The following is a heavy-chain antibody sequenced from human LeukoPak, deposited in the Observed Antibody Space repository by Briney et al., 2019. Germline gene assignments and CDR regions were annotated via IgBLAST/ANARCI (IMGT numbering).Heavy chain of an antibody. CDR2: IYYSGST. V-gene: IGHV4-59*08. Sequence: KPSETLSLTCTVSGGSISSYYWSWIRQPPGKGLEWIGYIYYSGSTNYNPSLKSRVTISVDTSKNQFSLKLSSVTAADTAVYYCARFRGAVNWFDPWGQGTLVTVSS. CDR1: GGSISSYY. J-gene: IGHJ5*02. D-gene: IGHD3-16*01. CDR3: ARFRGAVNWFDP.